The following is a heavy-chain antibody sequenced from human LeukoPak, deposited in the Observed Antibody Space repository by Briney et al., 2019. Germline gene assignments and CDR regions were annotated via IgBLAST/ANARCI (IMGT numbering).Heavy chain of an antibody. V-gene: IGHV4-31*03. D-gene: IGHD3-22*01. CDR2: IYYGGST. J-gene: IGHJ5*02. CDR3: ARAGSSSGHNWFDP. Sequence: SETLSLTCTVSGGSIGTGDYSWSWIRQLPGKGLEWIAYIYYGGSTYYNPSLKSRLTISIDASKNQFSLNLTSVTAADTAVYYCARAGSSSGHNWFDPWGQGTLVTVSS. CDR1: GGSIGTGDYS.